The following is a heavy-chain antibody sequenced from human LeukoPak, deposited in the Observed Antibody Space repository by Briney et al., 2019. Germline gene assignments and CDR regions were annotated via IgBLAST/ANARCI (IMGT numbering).Heavy chain of an antibody. V-gene: IGHV3-23*01. J-gene: IGHJ5*01. D-gene: IGHD2-21*02. Sequence: PGGSLRLSCAASGFTFCSYAMSGVRQAPGKGVECISGFSGSGGSTYYADSVKGRFTFSRDNGKRSLYLHMNSLRAEDTAMYYCAIGESSYCSGGCYFASWGQGTLVTISS. CDR2: FSGSGGST. CDR3: AIGESSYCSGGCYFAS. CDR1: GFTFCSYA.